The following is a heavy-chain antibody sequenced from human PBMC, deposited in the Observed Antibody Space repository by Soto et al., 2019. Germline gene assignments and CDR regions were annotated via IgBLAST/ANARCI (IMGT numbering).Heavy chain of an antibody. V-gene: IGHV3-64D*08. CDR1: GLTFSSFT. J-gene: IGHJ4*02. CDR3: VTNSGWSLRDFDF. D-gene: IGHD6-19*01. CDR2: INSNGGSA. Sequence: PGGSLRLSWSASGLTFSSFTMHWVRQAPGKGLEYVSAINSNGGSAYYGDSVKGRFTISRDNPKNTLYLQMSSLRVEDTAVYYCVTNSGWSLRDFDFWGQGTLVTVSS.